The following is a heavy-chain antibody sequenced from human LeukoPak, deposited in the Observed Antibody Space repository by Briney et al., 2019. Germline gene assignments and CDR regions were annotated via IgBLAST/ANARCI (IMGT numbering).Heavy chain of an antibody. CDR3: ARQGGYDSGYFDY. CDR1: GYSLTSYW. CDR2: IDPSDSYT. Sequence: GESLRISCKGSGYSLTSYWISWVRQMPGKGLEWMGRIDPSDSYTNYSPSYQGHVTISADKSISTAYLQWSSLKASDTAMYYCARQGGYDSGYFDYWGQGTPVTVSS. V-gene: IGHV5-10-1*01. J-gene: IGHJ4*02. D-gene: IGHD5-12*01.